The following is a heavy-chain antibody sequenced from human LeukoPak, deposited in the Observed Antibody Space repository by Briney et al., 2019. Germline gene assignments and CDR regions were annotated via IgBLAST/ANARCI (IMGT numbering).Heavy chain of an antibody. J-gene: IGHJ4*02. CDR1: GYTFTSYG. CDR3: ARDSRSLYGLKTRGPFDY. V-gene: IGHV1-18*01. Sequence: ASVKVSCKASGYTFTSYGISWVRQAPGRGLEWMGWISAYNGNTNYAQKLQGRVTMTTDTSTSTAYMELRSLRSDDTAVYYCARDSRSLYGLKTRGPFDYWGQGTLVTVSS. D-gene: IGHD2-2*01. CDR2: ISAYNGNT.